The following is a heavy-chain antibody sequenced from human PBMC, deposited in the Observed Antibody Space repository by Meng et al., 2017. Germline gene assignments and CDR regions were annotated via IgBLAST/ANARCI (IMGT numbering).Heavy chain of an antibody. D-gene: IGHD3-10*01. CDR2: INHSGST. J-gene: IGHJ5*02. V-gene: IGHV4-34*01. CDR1: GGFFCGYY. CDR3: ARGRWRGNRFDP. Sequence: QVQRQAGGAGVLKPSGTLSLTCAVYGGFFCGYYWSWSRQPPGKGLEWIGEINHSGSTNYNPSLKSRVTISVDTSKNQFSLKLSSVTAADTAVYYCARGRWRGNRFDPWGQGTLVTVSS.